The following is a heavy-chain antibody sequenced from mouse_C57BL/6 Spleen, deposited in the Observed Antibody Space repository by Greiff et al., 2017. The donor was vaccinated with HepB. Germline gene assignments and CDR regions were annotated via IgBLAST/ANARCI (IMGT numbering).Heavy chain of an antibody. CDR2: ISSGGDYI. V-gene: IGHV5-9-1*02. CDR1: GFTFSSYA. CDR3: TRDYSISYAMDY. D-gene: IGHD2-5*01. Sequence: EVKLMESGEGLVKPGGSLKLSCAASGFTFSSYAMSWVRQTPEKRLEWVAYISSGGDYIYYADTVKGRFTISRDNARNTLYLQMSSLKSEDTAMYYCTRDYSISYAMDYWGQGTSVTVSS. J-gene: IGHJ4*01.